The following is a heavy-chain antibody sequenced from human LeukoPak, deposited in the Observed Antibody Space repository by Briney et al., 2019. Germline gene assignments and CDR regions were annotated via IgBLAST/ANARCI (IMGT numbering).Heavy chain of an antibody. CDR2: IYHSGST. CDR1: GYSISSGYY. J-gene: IGHJ6*03. Sequence: SETLSLTCTVSGYSISSGYYWGWIRQPPGKGLEWIGSIYHSGSTYYNPSLKSRVTISVDTSKNQFSLKLSSVTAADTALYYCARAPISGSYSQYFYMDVWGKGTTVTISS. D-gene: IGHD3-10*01. CDR3: ARAPISGSYSQYFYMDV. V-gene: IGHV4-38-2*02.